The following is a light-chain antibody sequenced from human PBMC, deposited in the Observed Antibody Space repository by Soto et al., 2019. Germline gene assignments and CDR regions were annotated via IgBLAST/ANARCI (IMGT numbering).Light chain of an antibody. CDR1: SSDVGMYNL. CDR3: CAYAGSSTWV. J-gene: IGLJ3*02. Sequence: QSALTQPASVSGSPGQSITISCTGTSSDVGMYNLVSWYQQHPGKAPKLMIYEGIKRPSGVSNRFSGSKSGNTASLTISGLQAKDEADYYCCAYAGSSTWVFGGGTKLPVL. V-gene: IGLV2-23*01. CDR2: EGI.